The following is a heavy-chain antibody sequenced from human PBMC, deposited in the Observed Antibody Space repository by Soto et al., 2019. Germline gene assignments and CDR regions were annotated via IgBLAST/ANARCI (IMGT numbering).Heavy chain of an antibody. D-gene: IGHD2-15*01. CDR2: ISRSGSTI. CDR1: GLTFSSYE. J-gene: IGHJ2*01. CDR3: ARDGRIRRPDWYFDI. Sequence: EVQLVESGGGLVQPGGSLRLSCAASGLTFSSYEMNWVRQAPGKGLEWVSYISRSGSTIYYADSVKGRVTISRDNAKNSLYLQRNSLRAEDPAVYYCARDGRIRRPDWYFDIWGRGTLVTVSS. V-gene: IGHV3-48*03.